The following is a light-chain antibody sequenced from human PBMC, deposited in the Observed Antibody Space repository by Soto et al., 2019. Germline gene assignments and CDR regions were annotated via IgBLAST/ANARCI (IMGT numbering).Light chain of an antibody. CDR2: DVT. CDR1: SSDIGGYRY. V-gene: IGLV2-14*03. J-gene: IGLJ2*01. Sequence: QSFTISCTGTSSDIGGYRYVSWYQQRPGKAPKLMIHDVTNRPSGFSDRFSCYKSGNTASLTISGRQAEDEADYYCTSYTSACSVIFGGGTKVTVL. CDR3: TSYTSACSVI.